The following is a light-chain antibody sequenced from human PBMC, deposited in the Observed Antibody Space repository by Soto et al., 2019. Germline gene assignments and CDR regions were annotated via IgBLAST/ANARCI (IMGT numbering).Light chain of an antibody. V-gene: IGKV2-28*01. CDR1: QSLLHKNGNNY. Sequence: DIVMTQSPLSLPVTPGEAASISCRSSQSLLHKNGNNYFNWYLQKPGQSPQLLIYMGSNRASGVPDRFSGSGSGTYFTLKISRVEAEDAGVYYCMQALQTPRTFGQGTKV. J-gene: IGKJ1*01. CDR2: MGS. CDR3: MQALQTPRT.